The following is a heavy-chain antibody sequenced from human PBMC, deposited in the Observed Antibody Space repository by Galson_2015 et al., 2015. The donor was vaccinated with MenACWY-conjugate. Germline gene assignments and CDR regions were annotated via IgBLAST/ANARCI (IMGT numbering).Heavy chain of an antibody. CDR3: ACMVRSQIDH. CDR1: GFTFSTFG. Sequence: SLRLSCAASGFTFSTFGMHWVRQAPGKGLEWVSFIRYDGSEKYYADSVKGRFTISRDNSRNMVYLQMNSLRTEDTAVYFCACMVRSQIDHWGQGTLVTVSS. J-gene: IGHJ4*02. CDR2: IRYDGSEK. V-gene: IGHV3-30*02. D-gene: IGHD3-10*01.